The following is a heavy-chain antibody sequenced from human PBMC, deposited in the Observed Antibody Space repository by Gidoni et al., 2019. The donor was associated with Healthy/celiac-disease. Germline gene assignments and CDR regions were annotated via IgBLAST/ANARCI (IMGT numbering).Heavy chain of an antibody. V-gene: IGHV3-23*01. CDR2: ISGSGGST. CDR1: GFTYSSYA. CDR3: AKDGCSSTSCYKRAQNGMDV. Sequence: EVQLLESGGGLVQPGGSLRLSCADSGFTYSSYAMSWVRQAPGKGLEWVSAISGSGGSTYYADSVKGRFTISRDNSKNTLYLQMNSLRAEDTAVYYCAKDGCSSTSCYKRAQNGMDVWGQGTTVTVSS. J-gene: IGHJ6*02. D-gene: IGHD2-2*02.